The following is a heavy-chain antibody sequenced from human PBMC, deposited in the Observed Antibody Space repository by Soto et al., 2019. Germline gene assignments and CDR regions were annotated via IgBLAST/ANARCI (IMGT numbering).Heavy chain of an antibody. V-gene: IGHV1-69*04. CDR3: ARDKRVVVAAYDYYYYYMDV. CDR1: GGTFSSYT. J-gene: IGHJ6*03. Sequence: SSLKVSCKASGGTFSSYTISWVRQAPGQGLEWMGRIIPILGIANYAQKFQGRVTITADKSTSTAYMELSSLRSEDTAVYYCARDKRVVVAAYDYYYYYMDVWGKGTTVTVSS. CDR2: IIPILGIA. D-gene: IGHD2-15*01.